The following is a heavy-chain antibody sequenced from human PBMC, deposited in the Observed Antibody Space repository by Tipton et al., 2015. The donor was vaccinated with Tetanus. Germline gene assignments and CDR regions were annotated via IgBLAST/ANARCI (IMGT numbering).Heavy chain of an antibody. CDR1: GFTFSSFG. CDR2: IYSGGST. D-gene: IGHD6-13*01. Sequence: SLRLSCAASGFTFSSFGMSWVRQAPGKGLEWVSVIYSGGSTYYADSVKGRFTISRDNSKNTLYLQMNSLRAEDTAVYYCARDSSSWGRNWGQGTLVTVSS. CDR3: ARDSSSWGRN. V-gene: IGHV3-53*01. J-gene: IGHJ4*02.